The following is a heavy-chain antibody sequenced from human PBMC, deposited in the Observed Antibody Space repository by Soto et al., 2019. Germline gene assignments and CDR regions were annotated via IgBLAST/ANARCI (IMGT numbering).Heavy chain of an antibody. J-gene: IGHJ4*02. V-gene: IGHV4-4*02. CDR1: NGSIDSTNW. Sequence: QVQLQESGPGLVKPSGTLSLTCGVSNGSIDSTNWWXWVRQPPGKGLEWIGEVYNGGSTTYXXXXXXXXXXXXXXXXXXXXXKLSSVTAADTAVYYCAAGALFDYWGQGILITVSS. CDR2: VYNGGST. D-gene: IGHD3-10*01. CDR3: AAGALFDY.